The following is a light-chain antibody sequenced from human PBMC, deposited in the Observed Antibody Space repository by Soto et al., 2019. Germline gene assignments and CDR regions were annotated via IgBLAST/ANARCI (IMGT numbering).Light chain of an antibody. V-gene: IGKV3-15*01. CDR2: GAS. CDR1: QSVSTN. J-gene: IGKJ1*01. CDR3: QQYNVWPQT. Sequence: EIVMTQSPGTLSLSPGERATLSCRASQSVSTNLAWYQQIPGQAPRLLIYGASTRATGIPARFSGSGSGTEFTLAISSLQSEDFAVYYCQQYNVWPQTFGLGTKVEIK.